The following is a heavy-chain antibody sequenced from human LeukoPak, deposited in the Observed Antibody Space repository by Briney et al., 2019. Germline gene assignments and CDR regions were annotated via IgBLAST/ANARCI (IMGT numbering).Heavy chain of an antibody. Sequence: ASVKVSCKASDYTFTSYGISWVRQAPGRGLEWMGWISAYYGNTNYAQKLQGRVTMTTDTSTSTAYMELRSLRSDDTAVYYCARNKGGDRTLYYYYYGMDVWGQGTTVTVSS. CDR3: ARNKGGDRTLYYYYYGMDV. J-gene: IGHJ6*02. D-gene: IGHD4-17*01. CDR1: DYTFTSYG. V-gene: IGHV1-18*01. CDR2: ISAYYGNT.